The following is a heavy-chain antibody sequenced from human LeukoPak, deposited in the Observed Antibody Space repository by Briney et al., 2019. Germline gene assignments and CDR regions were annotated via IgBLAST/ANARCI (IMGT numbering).Heavy chain of an antibody. Sequence: GGSLRLSCAASGFTFTSYGISWVRQAPGQGLEWMGWISAYNGNTNYAQKLQGRVTMTTDTSTSTAYMELRSLRSDDTAVYYCARAYSSGLIDYWGQGTLVTVSS. D-gene: IGHD6-19*01. CDR3: ARAYSSGLIDY. J-gene: IGHJ4*02. V-gene: IGHV1-18*01. CDR2: ISAYNGNT. CDR1: GFTFTSYG.